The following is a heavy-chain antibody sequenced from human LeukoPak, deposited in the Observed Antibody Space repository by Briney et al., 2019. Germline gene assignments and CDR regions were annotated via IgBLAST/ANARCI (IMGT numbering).Heavy chain of an antibody. CDR1: GFTFSSYA. J-gene: IGHJ4*02. CDR3: ARDRPDFWSGYSFDY. D-gene: IGHD3-3*01. CDR2: ISGSGGST. Sequence: GGSLRLSCAASGFTFSSYAMSWVRQAPGKGLEWVSAISGSGGSTYYADSVKGRFTISRDNSKNTLYLQMNSLRAEDTAVYYCARDRPDFWSGYSFDYWGQGTLVTVSS. V-gene: IGHV3-23*01.